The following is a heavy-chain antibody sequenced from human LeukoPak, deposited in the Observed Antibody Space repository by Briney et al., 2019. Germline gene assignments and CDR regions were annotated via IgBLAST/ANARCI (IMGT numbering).Heavy chain of an antibody. CDR2: INPSGGST. D-gene: IGHD3-3*01. Sequence: ASVKVSCKASGYTFTSYYMHWVRQAPGQGLEWMGIINPSGGSTSYAQKFQGRVTMTRDTSTSTVYMELSSLRSEDTAVYYCARDLYATIFGVVITNYYYYYGMDVWGQGTTVTVSS. J-gene: IGHJ6*02. V-gene: IGHV1-46*01. CDR1: GYTFTSYY. CDR3: ARDLYATIFGVVITNYYYYYGMDV.